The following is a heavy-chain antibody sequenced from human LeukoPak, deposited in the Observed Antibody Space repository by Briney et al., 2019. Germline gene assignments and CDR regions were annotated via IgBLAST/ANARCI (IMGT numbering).Heavy chain of an antibody. Sequence: GGSLRLSCAASGFTFSSYSMNWVRQAPGKGLEWVSSISSSSSYIYYADSVKGRFTISRDNAKNSLYLQMNSLRAEDTAVYYCARDYYDYVWGSYRHLFDYWGQGTLVTVSS. CDR3: ARDYYDYVWGSYRHLFDY. CDR2: ISSSSSYI. D-gene: IGHD3-16*02. CDR1: GFTFSSYS. V-gene: IGHV3-21*01. J-gene: IGHJ4*02.